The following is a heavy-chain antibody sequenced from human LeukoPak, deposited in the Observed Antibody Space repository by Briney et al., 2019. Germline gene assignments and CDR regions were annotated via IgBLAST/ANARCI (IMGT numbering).Heavy chain of an antibody. CDR2: IYYSGST. CDR3: ARCYYYDSSCPDY. Sequence: SGTLSLTCTVSGGSISSSSYYWGWIRQPPGKGLEWIGSIYYSGSTYYNPSLKSRVTISVDTSKNQFSLKLSSVTAADTAVYYCARCYYYDSSCPDYWGQGTLVTVSS. CDR1: GGSISSSSYY. J-gene: IGHJ4*02. D-gene: IGHD3-22*01. V-gene: IGHV4-39*01.